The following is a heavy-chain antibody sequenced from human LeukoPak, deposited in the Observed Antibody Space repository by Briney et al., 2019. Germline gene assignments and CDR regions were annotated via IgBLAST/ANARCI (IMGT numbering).Heavy chain of an antibody. CDR1: GFTFSTYW. V-gene: IGHV3-7*01. CDR3: ASLADLQWLVPPFDY. D-gene: IGHD6-19*01. CDR2: MRRDGNEI. Sequence: GGSLRLSCSASGFTFSTYWMSWVRQAPGKGLEWVANMRRDGNEIYYLDSVRGRFTISRDNAKNSLYLQMNSLRAEDTAVYYCASLADLQWLVPPFDYWGQGTLVTVSS. J-gene: IGHJ4*02.